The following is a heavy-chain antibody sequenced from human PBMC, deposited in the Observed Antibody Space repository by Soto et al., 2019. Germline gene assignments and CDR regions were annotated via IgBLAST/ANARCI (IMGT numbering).Heavy chain of an antibody. D-gene: IGHD4-4*01. CDR3: ARVRATVTTPCDY. CDR2: ISAYNGNT. Sequence: QVQLVQSGAEVKKPGASVKVSCKASGYTFTSYGIIWVRQAPGQGLEWMGWISAYNGNTNYAQKLKGRVTMTTDTXTSTANMELRSLRSDDTAVYYCARVRATVTTPCDYWGQGTLVTVSS. J-gene: IGHJ4*02. CDR1: GYTFTSYG. V-gene: IGHV1-18*01.